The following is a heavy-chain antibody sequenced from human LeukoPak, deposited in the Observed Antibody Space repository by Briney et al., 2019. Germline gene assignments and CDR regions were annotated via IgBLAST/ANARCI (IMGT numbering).Heavy chain of an antibody. CDR2: IGISSGNT. V-gene: IGHV3-11*06. D-gene: IGHD1-1*01. J-gene: IGHJ4*02. CDR3: ARDHNYAFDN. CDR1: AGSISSGGYY. Sequence: LSLTCTVSAGSISSGGYYWSWIRQHPGTGLEWISYIGISSGNTKYADSVKGRSTISGDSAKNSPYLQMNSLRVEDTAVYFCARDHNYAFDNWGQGTLVIVSS.